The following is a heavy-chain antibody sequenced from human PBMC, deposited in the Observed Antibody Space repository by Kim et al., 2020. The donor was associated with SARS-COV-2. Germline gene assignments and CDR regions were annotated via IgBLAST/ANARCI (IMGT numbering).Heavy chain of an antibody. V-gene: IGHV4-34*01. D-gene: IGHD2-2*01. CDR1: GGSFSGYY. CDR3: ARGSGSSNYYYYGMDV. J-gene: IGHJ6*02. CDR2: INHSGST. Sequence: SETLSLTSAVYGGSFSGYYWSWIHQPPGKGLEWIGEINHSGSTNYNPSLKSRVTISVDTSKNQFSLKLSSVTAADTAVYYCARGSGSSNYYYYGMDVWGQGTTVTVSS.